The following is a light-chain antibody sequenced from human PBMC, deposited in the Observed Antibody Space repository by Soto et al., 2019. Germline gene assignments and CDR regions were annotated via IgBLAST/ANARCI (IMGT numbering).Light chain of an antibody. CDR3: QQYGNSPIT. Sequence: EIVLTQSPGTLSLSPGARAPLSCRASQSLSSSWLAWYQQKPGQAPRLLIYGASSRATGIPDRFSGSGSGTDFTLTISRLEPEDFAVYYCQQYGNSPITFGQGTRLEIK. CDR1: QSLSSSW. CDR2: GAS. V-gene: IGKV3-20*01. J-gene: IGKJ5*01.